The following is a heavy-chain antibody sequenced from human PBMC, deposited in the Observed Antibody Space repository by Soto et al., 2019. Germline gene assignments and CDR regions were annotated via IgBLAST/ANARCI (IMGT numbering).Heavy chain of an antibody. CDR2: MNPSSGDS. Sequence: QVQLVQSGAEVKKPGASVKVSCEASGYPFTAFDINWVRQAAGQGLEWMGWMNPSSGDSAFAQRFQDRITMTRTTSISTADMELSRLTSDDTAVYYCVRQPGGVATPGDDYWGQGTLVTVSS. CDR3: VRQPGGVATPGDDY. V-gene: IGHV1-8*01. CDR1: GYPFTAFD. D-gene: IGHD2-15*01. J-gene: IGHJ4*02.